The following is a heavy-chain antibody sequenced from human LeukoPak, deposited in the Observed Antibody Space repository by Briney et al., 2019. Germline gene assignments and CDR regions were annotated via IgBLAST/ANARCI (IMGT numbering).Heavy chain of an antibody. Sequence: GGSLRLSCAASGFTFSSYTMNWVRQAPGKGLEWVSYISGSSSTIYYADSVKGRFTISRDNAKNSLYLQMNSLRAEDTAVYYCARDGEIVVVPAVAFVDYWGQGTLVTVSS. V-gene: IGHV3-48*04. D-gene: IGHD2-2*01. CDR2: ISGSSSTI. CDR1: GFTFSSYT. J-gene: IGHJ4*02. CDR3: ARDGEIVVVPAVAFVDY.